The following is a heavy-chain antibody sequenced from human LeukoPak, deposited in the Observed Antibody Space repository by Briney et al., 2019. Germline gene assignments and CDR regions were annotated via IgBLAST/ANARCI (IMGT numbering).Heavy chain of an antibody. CDR2: IDNAGSIT. V-gene: IGHV3-74*03. CDR3: ARADYYGSGSYSINWFDP. CDR1: GFTFSNYW. D-gene: IGHD3-10*01. J-gene: IGHJ5*02. Sequence: QAGGSLRLSCAASGFTFSNYWIHWVRQAPGKGLVWVSRIDNAGSITTYADSVKGRFTISRDNAENTLYLQMNSLRVEDTAVYYCARADYYGSGSYSINWFDPWGQGTLVTVSS.